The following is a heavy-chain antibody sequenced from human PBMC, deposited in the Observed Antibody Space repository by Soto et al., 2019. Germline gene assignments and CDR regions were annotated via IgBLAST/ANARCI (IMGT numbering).Heavy chain of an antibody. CDR3: VGAQPVHTHMVSGNY. CDR1: GITFSSYS. V-gene: IGHV3-48*02. J-gene: IGHJ4*02. Sequence: EVQLVESGGGLVQPGESLRLSCTASGITFSSYSMNWVRQAPGKGLEWLSYISSSKTTYADSVKGRFTISRDNAKTSVYLQMNSLRDEDTARNAFVGAQPVHTHMVSGNYWGRGTRVTVSS. CDR2: ISSSKTT. D-gene: IGHD1-26*01.